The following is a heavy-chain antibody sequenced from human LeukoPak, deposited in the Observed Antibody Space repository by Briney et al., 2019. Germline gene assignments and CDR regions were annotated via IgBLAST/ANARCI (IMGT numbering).Heavy chain of an antibody. J-gene: IGHJ5*02. CDR1: GGSISSSSYY. CDR2: IYYSGST. V-gene: IGHV4-39*01. CDR3: ARGDFWSGYCPYH. Sequence: SETLSLTCTVSGGSISSSSYYWGWIRQPPGKGLEWIGSIYYSGSTYYNPSLKSRVTISVDTSKNQFSLKLSSVTAADTAVYYCARGDFWSGYCPYHWGQGTLVTVSS. D-gene: IGHD3-3*01.